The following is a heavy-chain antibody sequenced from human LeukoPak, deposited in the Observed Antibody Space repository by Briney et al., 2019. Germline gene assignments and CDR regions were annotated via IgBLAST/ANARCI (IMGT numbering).Heavy chain of an antibody. CDR1: GGTFISYA. J-gene: IGHJ4*02. Sequence: ASVKVSCKASGGTFISYAISWVRQAPRQGLEWMVGIIPIFGTANYAQKFQCRVTITTDESTSTAYMEPSSLRSEDTAVYYCARGGTYYYDSSGYRFDYWGQGTLVTVSS. CDR2: IIPIFGTA. V-gene: IGHV1-69*05. D-gene: IGHD3-22*01. CDR3: ARGGTYYYDSSGYRFDY.